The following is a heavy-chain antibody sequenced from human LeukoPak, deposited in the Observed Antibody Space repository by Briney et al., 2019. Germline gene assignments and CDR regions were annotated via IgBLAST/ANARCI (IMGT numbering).Heavy chain of an antibody. V-gene: IGHV1-46*01. CDR2: INPSGSST. CDR1: GYSFTSHY. CDR3: AREYYYDSSGHQGY. J-gene: IGHJ4*02. D-gene: IGHD3-22*01. Sequence: GASVKVSCKASGYSFTSHYMHWVRQAPGQGLEWLGLINPSGSSTLYAQKFQGRVTMTRDTSISTAYMELSRLRSDDTAVYYCAREYYYDSSGHQGYWGQGTLVTVSS.